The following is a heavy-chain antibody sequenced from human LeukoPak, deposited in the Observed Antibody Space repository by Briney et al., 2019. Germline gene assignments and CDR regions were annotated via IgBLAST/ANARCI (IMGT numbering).Heavy chain of an antibody. CDR2: INPNSGGT. CDR1: GYTFTGYY. Sequence: ASVKVSCKASGYTFTGYYMHWVRQAPGQGLEWMGWINPNSGGTNYAQKLQGRVTMTTDTSTSTAYMELRSLRSDDTAVYYCARDLDIVVVPAAIYYYYGMDVWGQGTTVTVSS. CDR3: ARDLDIVVVPAAIYYYYGMDV. J-gene: IGHJ6*02. D-gene: IGHD2-2*01. V-gene: IGHV1-2*02.